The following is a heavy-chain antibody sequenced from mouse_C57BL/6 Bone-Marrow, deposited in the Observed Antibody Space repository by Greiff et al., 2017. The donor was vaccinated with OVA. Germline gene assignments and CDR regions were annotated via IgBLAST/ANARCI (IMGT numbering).Heavy chain of an antibody. CDR1: GYTFTSYW. D-gene: IGHD3-2*02. J-gene: IGHJ3*01. CDR3: ARPGQLRPSWFAY. CDR2: INPSNGGT. Sequence: VQLQQPGPELVKPGASVKLSCKASGYTFTSYWMHWVKQRPGQGLEWIGNINPSNGGTNYNEKFKSKATLTVDKSSSTAYMQLSSLTSEDSAVYYCARPGQLRPSWFAYWGQGTLVTVSA. V-gene: IGHV1-53*01.